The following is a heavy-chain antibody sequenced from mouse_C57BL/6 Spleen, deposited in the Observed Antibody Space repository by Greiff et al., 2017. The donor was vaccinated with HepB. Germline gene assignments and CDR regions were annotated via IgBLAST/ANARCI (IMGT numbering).Heavy chain of an antibody. D-gene: IGHD4-1*01. Sequence: QVQLKQPGAELVMPGASVKLSCKASGYTFTSYWMHWVKQRPGQGLEWIGEIDPSDSYTNYNQKFKGKSTLTVDKSSSTAYMQLSSLTSEDSAVYYFASLTGTGGFDYWGQGTTLTVSS. V-gene: IGHV1-69*01. CDR2: IDPSDSYT. CDR3: ASLTGTGGFDY. J-gene: IGHJ2*01. CDR1: GYTFTSYW.